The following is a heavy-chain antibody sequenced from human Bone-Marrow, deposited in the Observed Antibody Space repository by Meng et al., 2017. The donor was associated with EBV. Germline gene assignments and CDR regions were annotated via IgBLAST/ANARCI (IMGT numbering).Heavy chain of an antibody. D-gene: IGHD3-9*01. CDR3: ARQMGYNILTGYYRFDY. Sequence: QLPLQEAGPGLVKPSEPLSLTCTVSGDSISSSSYYWGWIRQPPGKGPEWIGSIYYSGSTYYNPSLKSRVTILEDTSKNQFSLKLSSVTAADTAVYYCARQMGYNILTGYYRFDYWGQGTLVTVSS. J-gene: IGHJ4*02. CDR2: IYYSGST. V-gene: IGHV4-39*01. CDR1: GDSISSSSYY.